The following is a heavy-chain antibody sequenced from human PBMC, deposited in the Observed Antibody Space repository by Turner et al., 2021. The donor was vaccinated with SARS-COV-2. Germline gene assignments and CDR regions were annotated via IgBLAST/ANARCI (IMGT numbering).Heavy chain of an antibody. V-gene: IGHV3-30*04. CDR2: ISYDGSNK. Sequence: QVQLVESGGGAVQAGRSLRLSCAASGFTFSSYAMHWVRQAPGKGLEWVAVISYDGSNKFYADSVKGRFTISRDNSKNTLYLQMNSLRAEDTAVYYCARDQEGWKFDYWGQGTLVTVSS. J-gene: IGHJ4*02. D-gene: IGHD1-1*01. CDR3: ARDQEGWKFDY. CDR1: GFTFSSYA.